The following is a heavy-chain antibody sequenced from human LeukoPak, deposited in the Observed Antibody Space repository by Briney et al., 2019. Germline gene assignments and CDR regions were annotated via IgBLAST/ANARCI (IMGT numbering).Heavy chain of an antibody. D-gene: IGHD2-15*01. CDR1: GGTFSSYV. J-gene: IGHJ6*02. V-gene: IGHV1-69*04. CDR2: IIPILGIA. CDR3: ARRVVAATTFYYYYGMDV. Sequence: GSSVKVSCKASGGTFSSYVISWVRQAPGQGLEWMGRIIPILGIANYAQKFQGRVTITADKSTSTAYMELSSLRSEDTAVYYCARRVVAATTFYYYYGMDVWGQGTTVTVSS.